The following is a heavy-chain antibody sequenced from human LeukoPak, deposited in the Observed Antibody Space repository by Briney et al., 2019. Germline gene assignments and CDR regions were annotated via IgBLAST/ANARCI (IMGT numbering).Heavy chain of an antibody. CDR1: GFTFSDYY. D-gene: IGHD3-9*01. CDR2: ISSSGSTI. Sequence: GGSLRLSCAASGFTFSDYYMSWIRQAPGKGLEWVSYISSSGSTIYYADSVKRRFTISRDNAKNSLYLQMNSLRAEDTAVYYCARVGYDILTGLADNFDYWGQGTLVTVSS. CDR3: ARVGYDILTGLADNFDY. V-gene: IGHV3-11*01. J-gene: IGHJ4*02.